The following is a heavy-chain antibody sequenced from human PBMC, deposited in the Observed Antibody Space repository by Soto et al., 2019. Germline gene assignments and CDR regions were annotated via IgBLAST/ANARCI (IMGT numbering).Heavy chain of an antibody. V-gene: IGHV1-18*01. D-gene: IGHD6-19*01. CDR1: GYTFTSYG. Sequence: ASAKVSCKASGYTFTSYGISWVRQAPGQGLEWMGWISAYNGNTNYAQKLQGRVTMTTDTSTSTAYMGLRSLRSDDTAVYYCARVVAVADLEVYYYYGMDVWGQGTTVTVSS. CDR3: ARVVAVADLEVYYYYGMDV. CDR2: ISAYNGNT. J-gene: IGHJ6*02.